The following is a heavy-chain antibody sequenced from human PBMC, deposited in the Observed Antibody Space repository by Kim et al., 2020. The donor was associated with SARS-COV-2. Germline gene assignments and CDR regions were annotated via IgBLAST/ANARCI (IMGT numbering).Heavy chain of an antibody. CDR3: AKDRSSRTSGYYYTEP. V-gene: IGHV3-23*01. CDR2: ISGSGDDT. Sequence: GGSLRLSCAASGFTFNINAMTWVRQAPGKGLEWVAVISGSGDDTCYADSVKGRFTISRDNSKNTVYLQMNSLRAEDTAIYYCAKDRSSRTSGYYYTEPWGQGTLVTVSS. D-gene: IGHD3-22*01. CDR1: GFTFNINA. J-gene: IGHJ5*02.